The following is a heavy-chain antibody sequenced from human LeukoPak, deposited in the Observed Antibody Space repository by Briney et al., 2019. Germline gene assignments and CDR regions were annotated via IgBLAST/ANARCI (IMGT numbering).Heavy chain of an antibody. V-gene: IGHV3-30-3*01. CDR2: ISYDGSNK. J-gene: IGHJ3*02. CDR3: ARAGTMIRGGPDSFDI. D-gene: IGHD3-10*01. Sequence: GGSLRLSCAASGFTFSSYAMHWVRQAPGKGLEWVAVISYDGSNKYYADSVKGRFTISRDNSKNTLYLQMSSLRAEDTAVYHCARAGTMIRGGPDSFDIWGQGTMVTVSS. CDR1: GFTFSSYA.